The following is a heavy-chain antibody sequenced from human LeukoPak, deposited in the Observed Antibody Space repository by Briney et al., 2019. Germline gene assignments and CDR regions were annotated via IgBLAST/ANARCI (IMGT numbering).Heavy chain of an antibody. V-gene: IGHV3-21*01. CDR2: ISSSSSYI. Sequence: GGSLRLSCAASGFTFSSYSMNWVRQAPGKGLEWVSSISSSSSYIYYADSVKGRFTISRDNAKNSLYLQMNSLRAEDAAVYYCARGMADYFDYWGQGTLVTVSS. CDR1: GFTFSSYS. CDR3: ARGMADYFDY. D-gene: IGHD5-24*01. J-gene: IGHJ4*02.